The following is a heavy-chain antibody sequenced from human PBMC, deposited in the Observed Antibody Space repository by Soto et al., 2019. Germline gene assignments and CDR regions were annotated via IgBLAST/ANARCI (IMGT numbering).Heavy chain of an antibody. V-gene: IGHV6-1*01. CDR3: ERDKGSIVGATMFDY. CDR1: GDSVSSNSAA. Sequence: PSQTLSLTCAISGDSVSSNSAAWNWIRQSPSGGLEWLGRTYYRSKWYNDYAVSVKSRIIINPDTSKNQFSLQLNSVTHEDTAVYYCERDKGSIVGATMFDYWGQGTLVTVSS. CDR2: TYYRSKWYN. D-gene: IGHD1-26*01. J-gene: IGHJ4*02.